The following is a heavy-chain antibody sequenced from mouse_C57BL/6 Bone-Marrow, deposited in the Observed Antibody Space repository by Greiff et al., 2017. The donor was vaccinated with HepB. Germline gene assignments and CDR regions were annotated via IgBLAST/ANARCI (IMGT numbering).Heavy chain of an antibody. D-gene: IGHD2-4*01. J-gene: IGHJ1*03. V-gene: IGHV2-5*01. CDR2: IWRGGST. CDR1: GFSLTSYG. Sequence: VHLVESGPGLVQPSQSLSITCTVSGFSLTSYGVHWVRQSPGKGLEWLGVIWRGGSTDYNAAFMSRLSITKDNSKSQVFFKMNSLQADDTAIYYCAKNGMITPYWYFDVWGTGTTVTVSS. CDR3: AKNGMITPYWYFDV.